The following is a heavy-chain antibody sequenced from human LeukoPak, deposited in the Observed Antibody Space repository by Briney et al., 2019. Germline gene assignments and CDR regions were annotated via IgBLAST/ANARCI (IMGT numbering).Heavy chain of an antibody. CDR1: GGSISSSSYY. V-gene: IGHV4-39*01. CDR2: IYYSGST. Sequence: PSETLSLTCSVSGGSISSSSYYWGWIRQPPGKGLEWIGSIYYSGSTYYNPSLKSRVTISVDTSKNQFSLKLSSVTAADTAVYYCARHAYYYDSSGYYSREFDYWGQGTLVTVSS. J-gene: IGHJ4*02. D-gene: IGHD3-22*01. CDR3: ARHAYYYDSSGYYSREFDY.